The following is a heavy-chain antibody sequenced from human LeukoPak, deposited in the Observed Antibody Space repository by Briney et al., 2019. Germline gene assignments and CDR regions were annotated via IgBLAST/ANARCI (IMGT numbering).Heavy chain of an antibody. V-gene: IGHV5-51*01. J-gene: IGHJ6*02. CDR3: ARQRYCSSGSCRGMDV. CDR1: GYSFTTYW. CDR2: IYPGDSDT. D-gene: IGHD2-15*01. Sequence: GESLKISCKGSGYSFTTYWIGWVRQMPGKGLEWMGIIYPGDSDTRYSPSFQGQVTISADKSISTAYLQWSSLKTSDTAMYYCARQRYCSSGSCRGMDVWGQGTTVTVSS.